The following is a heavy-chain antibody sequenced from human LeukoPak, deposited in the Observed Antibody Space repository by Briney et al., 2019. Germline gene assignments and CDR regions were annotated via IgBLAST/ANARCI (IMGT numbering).Heavy chain of an antibody. D-gene: IGHD2-21*02. Sequence: PGGSLRLSCAASGFTSSSYAMSWVRQAPGKGLEWVSDISGSGGSTYYADSVKGRFTISRDNSKNTLYLQMNSLRAEDTAVYYCAKDLQLGIVVVTAIYFDYWGQGTLVTVSS. CDR2: ISGSGGST. CDR1: GFTSSSYA. J-gene: IGHJ4*02. V-gene: IGHV3-23*01. CDR3: AKDLQLGIVVVTAIYFDY.